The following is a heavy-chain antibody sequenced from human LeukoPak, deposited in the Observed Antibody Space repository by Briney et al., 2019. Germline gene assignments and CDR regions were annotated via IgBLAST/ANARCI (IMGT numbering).Heavy chain of an antibody. V-gene: IGHV3-11*01. D-gene: IGHD5-12*01. CDR3: ARDLVATITNY. CDR2: ISSSGSTI. Sequence: GGSLRLSCAASGFTFSDYYTSWIRQAPGKGLEWVSYISSSGSTIYYADSVKGRFTISRDNAKNSLYLQMNSLRAEDTAVYYCARDLVATITNYWGQGTLVTVSS. CDR1: GFTFSDYY. J-gene: IGHJ4*02.